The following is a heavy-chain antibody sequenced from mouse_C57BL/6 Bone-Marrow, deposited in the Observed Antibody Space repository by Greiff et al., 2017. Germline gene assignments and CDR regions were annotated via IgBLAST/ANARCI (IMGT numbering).Heavy chain of an antibody. Sequence: EVKLVESGPELVKPGASVKLSCKASGYSFTDYNMNWVKQSNGKSLEWIGVINPNYGTTSYNQKFKGKATLTVDQSSSTAYMQLNSLTSEDSAVYYCARWPHYYGFYYAMDYWGQGTSVTVSS. CDR1: GYSFTDYN. D-gene: IGHD1-1*01. J-gene: IGHJ4*01. CDR2: INPNYGTT. CDR3: ARWPHYYGFYYAMDY. V-gene: IGHV1-39*01.